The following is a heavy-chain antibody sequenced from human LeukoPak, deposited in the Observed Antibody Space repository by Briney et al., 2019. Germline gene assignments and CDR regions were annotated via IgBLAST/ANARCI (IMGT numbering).Heavy chain of an antibody. Sequence: PGGSLRLSCAASGFTVSSNYTSWVRQAPGKGLEWVSVIYSGGSTYYADSVKGRFTISRDNSKNTLYLQMNSLRAEDTAVYYCATNSALGVTYYYGMDVWGQGTTVTVSS. V-gene: IGHV3-66*01. CDR2: IYSGGST. CDR3: ATNSALGVTYYYGMDV. J-gene: IGHJ6*02. CDR1: GFTVSSNY. D-gene: IGHD1-26*01.